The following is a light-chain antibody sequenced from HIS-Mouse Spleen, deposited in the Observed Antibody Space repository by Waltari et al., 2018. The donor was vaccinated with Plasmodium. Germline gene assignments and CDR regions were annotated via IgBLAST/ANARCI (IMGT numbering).Light chain of an antibody. J-gene: IGLJ2*01. CDR2: DDS. Sequence: SYVLTQPPSVSVAPGQTARITCGGNNIGSKSVHWYQQKPGQAPVLVVYDDSARPSGIPERFSGSNSGNTATLTISRGEAGDEADYYCQVWDSSSDHPVFGGGTKLTVL. CDR1: NIGSKS. CDR3: QVWDSSSDHPV. V-gene: IGLV3-21*02.